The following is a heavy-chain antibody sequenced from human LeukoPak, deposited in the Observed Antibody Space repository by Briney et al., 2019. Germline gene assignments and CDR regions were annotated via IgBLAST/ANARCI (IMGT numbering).Heavy chain of an antibody. J-gene: IGHJ4*02. CDR2: ISSTSGTI. V-gene: IGHV3-48*02. CDR3: ARDLWGTSGYRFDY. CDR1: GSTFSSYG. D-gene: IGHD3-22*01. Sequence: GRSLRLSCAASGSTFSSYGMNWVRQAPGQGLEWVSYISSTSGTIYYADSVKGRFTISRDNAKTSLYLQMDSLRDEDTAVYYCARDLWGTSGYRFDYWGQGTLVTVSS.